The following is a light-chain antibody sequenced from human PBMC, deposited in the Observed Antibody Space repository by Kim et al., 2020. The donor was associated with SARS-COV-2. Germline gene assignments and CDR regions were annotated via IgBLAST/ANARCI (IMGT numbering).Light chain of an antibody. CDR3: QAWDSSTGV. V-gene: IGLV3-1*01. J-gene: IGLJ2*01. CDR2: QDS. Sequence: VSPGQTASITCSGDKLGDKYACWYHQKPGQSPVLVIYQDSKRPSGIPERFSGSNSGNTATLTISGTQAMDEADYYCQAWDSSTGVFGGGTQLTVL. CDR1: KLGDKY.